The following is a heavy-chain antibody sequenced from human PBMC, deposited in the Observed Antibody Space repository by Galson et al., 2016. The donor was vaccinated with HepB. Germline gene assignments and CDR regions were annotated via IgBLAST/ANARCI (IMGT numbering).Heavy chain of an antibody. J-gene: IGHJ3*02. CDR2: IIPIFGTA. V-gene: IGHV1-69*13. CDR3: ARGRATSGAAFDI. D-gene: IGHD1-26*01. CDR1: GGTFSGYA. Sequence: SVKVSCKASGGTFSGYAISWVRQAPGQGLEWMGGIIPIFGTANYAQKFQGRVTITADESTSTAYMELSCLRSEDTAVYYCARGRATSGAAFDIWGQGTMVTVSS.